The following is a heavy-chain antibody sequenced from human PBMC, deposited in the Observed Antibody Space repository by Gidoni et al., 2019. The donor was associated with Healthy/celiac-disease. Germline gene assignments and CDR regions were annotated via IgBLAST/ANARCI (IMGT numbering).Heavy chain of an antibody. V-gene: IGHV4-4*07. CDR2: IYTRGST. CDR3: AGLRYCSGGSCYGAFDI. CDR1: GGSISSYY. J-gene: IGHJ3*02. D-gene: IGHD2-15*01. Sequence: QVQLQESGPGLVKPSETLSLTCTVPGGSISSYYWSWIRQPAGKGLEWIGRIYTRGSTNYNPSLKSRVTMSVDTSKNQFSLKLSSVTAADTAVYYCAGLRYCSGGSCYGAFDIWGQGTMVTVSS.